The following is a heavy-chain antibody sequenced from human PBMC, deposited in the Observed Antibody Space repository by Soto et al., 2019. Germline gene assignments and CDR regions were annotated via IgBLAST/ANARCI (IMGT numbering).Heavy chain of an antibody. Sequence: SETLSLTCTVSGGSISSYYWSWIRQPPGKGLEWIGYIYHSGSTYYNPSLKSRVTISVDTSKNQFSLKLSSVTAADTAVYYCASPKIAFYNWFDPWGQGTLVTVSS. CDR2: IYHSGST. D-gene: IGHD3-3*02. CDR1: GGSISSYY. CDR3: ASPKIAFYNWFDP. J-gene: IGHJ5*02. V-gene: IGHV4-59*04.